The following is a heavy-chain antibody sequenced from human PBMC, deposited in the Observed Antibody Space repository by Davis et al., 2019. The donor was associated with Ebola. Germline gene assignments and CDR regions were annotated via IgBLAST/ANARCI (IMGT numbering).Heavy chain of an antibody. V-gene: IGHV1-8*01. D-gene: IGHD1-20*01. CDR2: MNPNSGNT. Sequence: AASVKVSCKASGYTFTSYDINWVRQATGQGLEWMGWMNPNSGNTGFAQKFQGRVTMTRNISITTAYLELSSLGSEDTAVYYCARDLLTGTTWDYWGQGTLVTVSS. J-gene: IGHJ4*02. CDR1: GYTFTSYD. CDR3: ARDLLTGTTWDY.